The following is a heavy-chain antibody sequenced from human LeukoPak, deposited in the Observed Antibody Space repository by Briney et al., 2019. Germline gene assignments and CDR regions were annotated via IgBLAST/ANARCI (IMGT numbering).Heavy chain of an antibody. J-gene: IGHJ6*03. D-gene: IGHD4-23*01. CDR2: IYTSRST. CDR3: ARDRTTVVTHEYYYYYYYMDV. CDR1: GGSFSGYY. V-gene: IGHV4-59*10. Sequence: KPSETLSLTCAVHGGSFSGYYWSWIRQPAGKGLEWIWRIYTSRSTNYNPSLKSRVTMSVDTSKNQFFLKLSSVTAADTDVYYCARDRTTVVTHEYYYYYYYMDVWRKGTTVTISS.